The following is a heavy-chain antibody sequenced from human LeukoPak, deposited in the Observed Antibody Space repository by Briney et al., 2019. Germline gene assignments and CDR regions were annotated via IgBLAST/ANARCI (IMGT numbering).Heavy chain of an antibody. J-gene: IGHJ4*02. CDR1: GYSISSGYY. Sequence: PSETLSLTCAVSGYSISSGYYWGWIRQPPGKGLEWIGEINHSGSTNYNPSLKSRVTISVDTSKNQFSLKLSSVTAADTAVYYCARGKIGDIVVVPAAIFHFDYWGQGTLVTVSS. CDR2: INHSGST. D-gene: IGHD2-2*01. V-gene: IGHV4-38-2*01. CDR3: ARGKIGDIVVVPAAIFHFDY.